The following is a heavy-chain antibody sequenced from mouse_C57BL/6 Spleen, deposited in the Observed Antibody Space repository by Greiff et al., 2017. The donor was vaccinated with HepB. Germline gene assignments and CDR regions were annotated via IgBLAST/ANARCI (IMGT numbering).Heavy chain of an antibody. CDR3: ARSIYDGPTWFAY. Sequence: VQLQQSGPELVKPGASVKMSCKASGYTFTDYNMHWVKQSHGKSLEWIGYINPNNGGTSYNQKFKGKATLTVNKSSSTAYMELRSLTSEDSAVYYCARSIYDGPTWFAYWGQGTLVTVSA. CDR2: INPNNGGT. V-gene: IGHV1-22*01. CDR1: GYTFTDYN. J-gene: IGHJ3*01. D-gene: IGHD2-3*01.